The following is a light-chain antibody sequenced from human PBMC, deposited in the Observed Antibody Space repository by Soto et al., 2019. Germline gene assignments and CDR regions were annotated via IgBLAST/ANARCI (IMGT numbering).Light chain of an antibody. J-gene: IGLJ2*01. V-gene: IGLV1-40*01. CDR1: SSNIGAGYD. CDR2: GNS. CDR3: QSYDSSLSGHVV. Sequence: QAVLTQPPSVSGAPGQRVTISCTGSSSNIGAGYDVHWYQQLPGTAPKLLIYGNSNRPSGVXXXFSGSKSGTSASLAITGXXXXDEXXXYCQSYDSSLSGHVVFGGGTKVTVL.